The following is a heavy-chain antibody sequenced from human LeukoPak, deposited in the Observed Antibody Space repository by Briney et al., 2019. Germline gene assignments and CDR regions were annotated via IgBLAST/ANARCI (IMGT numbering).Heavy chain of an antibody. CDR1: GGSISSSLYH. D-gene: IGHD3/OR15-3a*01. Sequence: PSETLSLTCTVSGGSISSSLYHWGWIRQSPGKNLEWLGSIYYTGTTHYNPSLKSRVTISVDTSKNQFSLNLSSVTAADTAVYYCARQEIGLRSFDPWGQGTLVTVSS. CDR2: IYYTGTT. J-gene: IGHJ5*02. CDR3: ARQEIGLRSFDP. V-gene: IGHV4-39*01.